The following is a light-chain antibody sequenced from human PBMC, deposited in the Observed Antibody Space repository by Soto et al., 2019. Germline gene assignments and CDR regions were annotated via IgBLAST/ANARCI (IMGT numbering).Light chain of an antibody. J-gene: IGLJ1*01. CDR2: EGS. Sequence: SALTQPASVSGSPGQSITISCTGTNSDVGGYNFVSWYQQHPDKAPKVIIYEGSKRPSGVSNRFSDSKSGNTASLTISGLQAEDEGDYYCCSYAGSYNIYLFGTGTKVTV. CDR3: CSYAGSYNIYL. CDR1: NSDVGGYNF. V-gene: IGLV2-23*01.